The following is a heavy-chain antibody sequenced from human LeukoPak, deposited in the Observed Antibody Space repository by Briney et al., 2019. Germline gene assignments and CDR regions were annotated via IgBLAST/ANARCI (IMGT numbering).Heavy chain of an antibody. CDR2: ISAYNGNT. Sequence: ASVKVSCKASGYTFTSYGISWVRQAPGQGLEWMGWISAYNGNTNYAQKLQGRVTMTTDTSTSTAYMELWSLRSDDTAVYYCARGGPSGYSSSWYCDYWGQGTLVTVSS. CDR3: ARGGPSGYSSSWYCDY. V-gene: IGHV1-18*01. CDR1: GYTFTSYG. D-gene: IGHD6-13*01. J-gene: IGHJ4*02.